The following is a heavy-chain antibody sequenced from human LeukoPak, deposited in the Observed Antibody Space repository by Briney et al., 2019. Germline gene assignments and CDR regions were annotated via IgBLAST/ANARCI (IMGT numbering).Heavy chain of an antibody. V-gene: IGHV3-9*01. CDR3: AKDPERYYYYGMDV. J-gene: IGHJ6*02. D-gene: IGHD1-1*01. CDR1: GFTFDDYA. Sequence: GRSLRLSCAASGFTFDDYAMHWVRQAPGKGLEWVSGISWNSGSIGYADSVKGRFTISRDNAKNSLYLQMDSLRAEDTALYYCAKDPERYYYYGMDVGGQGTTVTVSS. CDR2: ISWNSGSI.